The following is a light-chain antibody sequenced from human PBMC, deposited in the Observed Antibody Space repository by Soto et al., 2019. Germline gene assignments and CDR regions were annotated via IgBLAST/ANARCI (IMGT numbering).Light chain of an antibody. CDR2: AAS. CDR1: QDISGS. Sequence: EIQMAHSPSSVSASVRDRVTITCRASQDISGSLAWYQKKPGKAPNLLIFAASTLHSVVPSRFSGSKSGTDFTLTISSLEPEDFAVYYCQRRNILPPVTFGHRRLPEIK. V-gene: IGKV1-12*01. CDR3: QRRNILPPVT. J-gene: IGKJ5*01.